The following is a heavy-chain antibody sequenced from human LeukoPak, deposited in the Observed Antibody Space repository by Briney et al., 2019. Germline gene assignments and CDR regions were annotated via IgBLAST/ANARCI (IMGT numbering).Heavy chain of an antibody. CDR3: ARGRTGRYRSSQEYFQH. J-gene: IGHJ1*01. V-gene: IGHV3-48*02. D-gene: IGHD6-13*01. Sequence: GGSLRLSCAASGFTFSSYNMNCVRQAPGKGLEWVSSISSSSDTIYYADSVKGRFTISRDNAKNSLYLQMSSLRDDETAVYYCARGRTGRYRSSQEYFQHWGQGTLVTVSS. CDR2: ISSSSDTI. CDR1: GFTFSSYN.